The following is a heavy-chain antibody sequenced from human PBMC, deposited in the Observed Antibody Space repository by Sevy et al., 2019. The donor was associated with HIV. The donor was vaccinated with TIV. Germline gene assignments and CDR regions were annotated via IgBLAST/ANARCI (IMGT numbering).Heavy chain of an antibody. V-gene: IGHV3-21*01. Sequence: GGSLRLSCAASGFTFSSYSMNWVRQAPGKGLEWVSSFSSRSSYRYYADSLKGRFTISRDNAKNSLYLQMNSLRADDTDLYYCARDGDYYHRSGYPPGRFDLWGCGTLVSVSS. D-gene: IGHD3-22*01. CDR3: ARDGDYYHRSGYPPGRFDL. CDR1: GFTFSSYS. J-gene: IGHJ2*01. CDR2: FSSRSSYR.